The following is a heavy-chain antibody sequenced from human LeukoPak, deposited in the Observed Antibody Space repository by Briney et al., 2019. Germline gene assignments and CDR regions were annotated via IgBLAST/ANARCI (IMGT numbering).Heavy chain of an antibody. CDR3: AKDRYFLSGYFDY. CDR2: ISWNSGSI. J-gene: IGHJ4*02. CDR1: GFTLDDYA. Sequence: PGGSLRLSCAASGFTLDDYAMHWVRQAPGKGLEWVSGISWNSGSIKYADSVKGRFTISRDNAKNSLYLQMNSLRAEDTALYYCAKDRYFLSGYFDYSGQGTLVTVSS. D-gene: IGHD3-3*01. V-gene: IGHV3-9*01.